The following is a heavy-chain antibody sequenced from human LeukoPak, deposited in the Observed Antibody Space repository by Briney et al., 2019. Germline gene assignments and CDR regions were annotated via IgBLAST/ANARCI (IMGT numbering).Heavy chain of an antibody. J-gene: IGHJ6*03. D-gene: IGHD3-10*01. CDR3: ARDLVSGSCNRYYYYYMDV. V-gene: IGHV4-4*07. CDR2: IYTSGST. Sequence: SETLSLTCTVSGGSISSYYWSWIRQPAGKGLEWIGRIYTSGSTNYNPSLKSRVTMSVNTSKNQFSLKLSSVTAADTAVYYCARDLVSGSCNRYYYYYMDVWGKGTTVTISS. CDR1: GGSISSYY.